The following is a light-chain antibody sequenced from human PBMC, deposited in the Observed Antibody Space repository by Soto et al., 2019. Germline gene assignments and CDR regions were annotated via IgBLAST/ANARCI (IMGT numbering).Light chain of an antibody. J-gene: IGKJ1*01. Sequence: EIVLTQSPGTLSLSPGERATLSCRAIQSVSSSYLAWYQQKPGQAPRLLIYGASSRATGIPDRFSGSGSGTDFTLTISRLEPEDFATYYCQQSYSTPTWTFGQGTKVDIK. CDR3: QQSYSTPTWT. V-gene: IGKV3-20*01. CDR2: GAS. CDR1: QSVSSSY.